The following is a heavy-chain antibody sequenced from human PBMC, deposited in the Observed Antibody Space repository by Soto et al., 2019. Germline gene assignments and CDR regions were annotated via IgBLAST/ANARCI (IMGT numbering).Heavy chain of an antibody. V-gene: IGHV4-61*01. CDR3: ARDRTIAAAGVPYGMDV. Sequence: PSETLSLTCTVSGGSVSSGSYYWSWIRQPPGKGLEWIGYIYYSGSTNYNPSLKSRVTISVDTSKNQFSLKLSSVTAADTAVYYCARDRTIAAAGVPYGMDVWGQGTTVTVSS. D-gene: IGHD6-13*01. J-gene: IGHJ6*02. CDR1: GGSVSSGSYY. CDR2: IYYSGST.